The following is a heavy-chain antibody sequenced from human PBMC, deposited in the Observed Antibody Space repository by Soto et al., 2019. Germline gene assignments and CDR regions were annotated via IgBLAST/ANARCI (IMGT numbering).Heavy chain of an antibody. CDR2: IYYSGST. J-gene: IGHJ3*02. CDR1: GGSISSYY. D-gene: IGHD3-3*01. CDR3: ARAYYDFWSGYYTRGGVAFDI. Sequence: TSETLSLTCTVSGGSISSYYWSWIRQPPGKGLEWIGYIYYSGSTNYNPSLKSRVTISVDTSKNQFSLKLSSVTAADTAVYYCARAYYDFWSGYYTRGGVAFDIWGQGTMVTVSS. V-gene: IGHV4-59*01.